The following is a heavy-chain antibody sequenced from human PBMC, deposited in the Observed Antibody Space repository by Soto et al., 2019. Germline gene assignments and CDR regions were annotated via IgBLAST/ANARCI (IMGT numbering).Heavy chain of an antibody. CDR3: ARGGEGGSGDLDY. D-gene: IGHD3-10*01. CDR2: IYYSGST. J-gene: IGHJ4*02. CDR1: GGSISSGGYY. Sequence: QVQLQESGPGLVKPSQTLSLTCTVSGGSISSGGYYWSWIRQHPGKGLEWIGYIYYSGSTYYNPSSKSRVTISVDSSKTQSSRKRSSVPAADTAVYYGARGGEGGSGDLDYWGQGTLVTVSS. V-gene: IGHV4-31*03.